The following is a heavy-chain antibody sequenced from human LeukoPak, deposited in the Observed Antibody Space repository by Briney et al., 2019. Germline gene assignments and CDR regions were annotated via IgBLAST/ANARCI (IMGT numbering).Heavy chain of an antibody. V-gene: IGHV3-21*01. CDR2: ISSSSRYI. D-gene: IGHD3-10*01. CDR3: AAGSGSYRDWFDP. CDR1: GFTLSSYS. Sequence: GGYLRLSCAASGFTLSSYSMNWVRQAPGKGLEWVSSISSSSRYIYYADSVKGRFTISRDNAKNSLYLQMNCLRAEDTAVYYCAAGSGSYRDWFDPWGQGTLVTVSS. J-gene: IGHJ5*02.